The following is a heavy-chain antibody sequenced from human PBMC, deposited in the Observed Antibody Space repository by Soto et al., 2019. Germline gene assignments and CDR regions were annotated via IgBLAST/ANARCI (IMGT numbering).Heavy chain of an antibody. CDR1: GYTFTSYD. V-gene: IGHV1-8*01. CDR2: MNPNSGNT. J-gene: IGHJ6*02. Sequence: QVQLVQSGAEVKKPGASVKVSCKASGYTFTSYDINWVRQATGQGLEWMVWMNPNSGNTGYAQKFQGRVTMTRNTSISTAYMELSSLRSEDTAVYYCARSLTVHYVYYYYGMDVWGQGTTVTVSS. CDR3: ARSLTVHYVYYYYGMDV. D-gene: IGHD4-17*01.